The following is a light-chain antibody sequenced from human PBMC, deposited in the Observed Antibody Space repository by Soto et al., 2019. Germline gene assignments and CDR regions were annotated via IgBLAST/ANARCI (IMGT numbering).Light chain of an antibody. J-gene: IGKJ2*01. CDR3: QQYNGPGT. CDR1: QSISSW. Sequence: DIQMTQSPSTLSASVGDRVTITCRASQSISSWLAWYQQKPGKAPKLLIYKASSLESGVPSRFSGSGSGTEFTLTISSLQPDDFATYYCQQYNGPGTFGQGTKLEIK. CDR2: KAS. V-gene: IGKV1-5*03.